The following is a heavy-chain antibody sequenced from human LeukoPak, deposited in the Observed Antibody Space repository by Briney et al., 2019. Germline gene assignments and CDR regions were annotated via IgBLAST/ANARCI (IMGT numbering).Heavy chain of an antibody. CDR1: GFTFSSYA. D-gene: IGHD6-13*01. Sequence: GRSLRLSCAASGFTFSSYAMHWVRQAPGKGLEWVAVISYDGSNKYYADSVKGRFTISRDNSKNTLYLQMNSLRAEDTAVYYCARTYSSSWGYFDYWGQGTLVTVSS. J-gene: IGHJ4*02. CDR3: ARTYSSSWGYFDY. CDR2: ISYDGSNK. V-gene: IGHV3-30-3*01.